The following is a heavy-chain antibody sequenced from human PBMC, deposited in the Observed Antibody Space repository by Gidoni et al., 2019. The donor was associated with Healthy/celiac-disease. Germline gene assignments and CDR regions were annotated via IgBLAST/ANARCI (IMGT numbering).Heavy chain of an antibody. V-gene: IGHV3-30*18. J-gene: IGHJ4*02. D-gene: IGHD2-2*01. CDR1: GFTFSSYG. Sequence: QVQLVESGGGVVQPGRSLRLSCAASGFTFSSYGMHWVRQAPGKGLEWVAVISDDGSNKYYADSVKGRFTISRDNSKNTLYLQMNSLRAEDTAVYYCAKEGSSSTSPGDLDYWGQGTLVTVSS. CDR3: AKEGSSSTSPGDLDY. CDR2: ISDDGSNK.